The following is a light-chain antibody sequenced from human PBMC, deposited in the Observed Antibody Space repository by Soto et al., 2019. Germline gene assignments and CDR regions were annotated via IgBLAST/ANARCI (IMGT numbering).Light chain of an antibody. CDR1: QSISGW. CDR2: DAS. V-gene: IGKV1-5*01. J-gene: IGKJ1*01. CDR3: QQYNTYRT. Sequence: DIQVTPSPSTLSASVGDRVTITCRASQSISGWLAWYQQKPGKAPKLMIYDASSLESGVPSRFSGSGSGTEFTLTISSLQPDDFATYYCQQYNTYRTFGQGTKVDIK.